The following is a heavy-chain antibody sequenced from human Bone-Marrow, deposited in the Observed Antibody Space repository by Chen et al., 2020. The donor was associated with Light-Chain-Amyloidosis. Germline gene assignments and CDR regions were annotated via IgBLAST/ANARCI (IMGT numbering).Heavy chain of an antibody. V-gene: IGHV4-38-2*01. Sequence: QVQLQESGPGLVRPSETLSLSCAVSGHSIRSGYFWGWIRQPPGRGLEWIGSVYHSGSTYYSPSLKSRVTISVDTSKNQFSLRLTSVTAADTAVYYCATSDPYQLLSFLDYWGQGTLVTVSS. J-gene: IGHJ4*02. CDR2: VYHSGST. D-gene: IGHD2-2*01. CDR3: ATSDPYQLLSFLDY. CDR1: GHSIRSGYF.